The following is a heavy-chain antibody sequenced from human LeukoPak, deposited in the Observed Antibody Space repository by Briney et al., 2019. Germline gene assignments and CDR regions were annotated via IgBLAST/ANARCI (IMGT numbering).Heavy chain of an antibody. J-gene: IGHJ4*02. D-gene: IGHD5-18*01. Sequence: GGSLRLSCAASGFTFSDYEMNWVRQAPGKGLEWLSHISVSGTTIHYADSVKGRFTISRDNAKNSVYLQMNSLRAEDTAVYYCAGRRGYSCGSTDYWGQGTLVTVSS. CDR3: AGRRGYSCGSTDY. CDR2: ISVSGTTI. V-gene: IGHV3-48*01. CDR1: GFTFSDYE.